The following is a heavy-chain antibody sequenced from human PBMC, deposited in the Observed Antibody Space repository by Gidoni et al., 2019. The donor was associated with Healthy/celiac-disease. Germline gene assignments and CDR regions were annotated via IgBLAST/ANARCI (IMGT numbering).Heavy chain of an antibody. D-gene: IGHD3-16*01. J-gene: IGHJ4*02. CDR1: GFTVSSNY. CDR2: IDSGGST. V-gene: IGHV3-53*01. CDR3: ARDPGGWYFDY. Sequence: EVQLVEAGGGLIQPGGSLSLFCSASGFTVSSNYMSWVRQAPGKGLEWVSVIDSGGSTYYADSVKGRFTISRDNSKNTLYLQMNSLRAEDTAVYYGARDPGGWYFDYWGQGTLVTVSS.